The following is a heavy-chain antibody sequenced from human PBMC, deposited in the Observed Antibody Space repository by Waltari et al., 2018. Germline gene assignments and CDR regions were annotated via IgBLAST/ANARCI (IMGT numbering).Heavy chain of an antibody. CDR2: INAGNGNT. Sequence: QVQLMQSGAEVKKPGASVKVSCKASGYTFTSYAMHWVRQAPGQRLEWMGWINAGNGNTKYSQKFQGRVTITRDTSASTAYMELSSLRSEDTAVYYCARSWGATIAPPHYWGQGTLVTVSS. D-gene: IGHD5-12*01. CDR3: ARSWGATIAPPHY. J-gene: IGHJ4*02. V-gene: IGHV1-3*01. CDR1: GYTFTSYA.